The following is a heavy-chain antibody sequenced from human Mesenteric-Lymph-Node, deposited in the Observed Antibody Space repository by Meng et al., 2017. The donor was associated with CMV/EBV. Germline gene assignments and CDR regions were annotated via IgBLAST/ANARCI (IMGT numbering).Heavy chain of an antibody. V-gene: IGHV1-46*01. D-gene: IGHD6-6*01. CDR1: GYTLTELS. CDR3: ARESSIAALSPLYYYYGMDV. CDR2: INPSGGST. J-gene: IGHJ6*02. Sequence: ASVKVSCKVSGYTLTELSMHWVRQAPGQGLEWMGIINPSGGSTSYAQKFQGRVTMTRDTSTSTVYMELSSLRSEDTAVYYCARESSIAALSPLYYYYGMDVWGQGTTVTVSS.